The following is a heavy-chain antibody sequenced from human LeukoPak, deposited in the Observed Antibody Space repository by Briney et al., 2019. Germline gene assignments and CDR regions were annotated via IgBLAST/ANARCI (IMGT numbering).Heavy chain of an antibody. V-gene: IGHV3-30*03. CDR3: ATESGWLFDY. Sequence: GRSLRLSCAASGFTFSSYGMHWVRQAPGKGLEWVAVISYDGSNKYYADSVKGRFTISRDNAKNSLFLQVNSLRAEDTAVYYCATESGWLFDYWGQGTLVTVSS. CDR2: ISYDGSNK. CDR1: GFTFSSYG. D-gene: IGHD5-12*01. J-gene: IGHJ4*02.